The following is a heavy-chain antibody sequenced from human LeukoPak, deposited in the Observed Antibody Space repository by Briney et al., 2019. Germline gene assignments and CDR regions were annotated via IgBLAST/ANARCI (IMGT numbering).Heavy chain of an antibody. D-gene: IGHD6-19*01. J-gene: IGHJ4*02. Sequence: ASVKVSCKASGYTFTGYYMHWVRQAPGQGLEWMGWINPNSGGTNYAQKFQGRVTMTRDTSISTAYMELSRLRSDDTAVYYCARRYSSGWYPDGRYYFDYWGRGTLVTVSS. CDR2: INPNSGGT. V-gene: IGHV1-2*02. CDR3: ARRYSSGWYPDGRYYFDY. CDR1: GYTFTGYY.